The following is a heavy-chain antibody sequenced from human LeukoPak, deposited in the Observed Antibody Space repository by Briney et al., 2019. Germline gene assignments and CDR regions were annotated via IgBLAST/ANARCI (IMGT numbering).Heavy chain of an antibody. CDR3: AREVYDFPLGMDV. Sequence: SETLSLTCTVSGGPISSGGYYWSWIRQHPGKGLEWIGYIYYSGSTYYNPSLKSRVTISVDTSKNQFSLKLSSVTAADTAVYYCAREVYDFPLGMDVWGQGTTVTVSS. CDR2: IYYSGST. D-gene: IGHD3-3*01. J-gene: IGHJ6*02. CDR1: GGPISSGGYY. V-gene: IGHV4-31*03.